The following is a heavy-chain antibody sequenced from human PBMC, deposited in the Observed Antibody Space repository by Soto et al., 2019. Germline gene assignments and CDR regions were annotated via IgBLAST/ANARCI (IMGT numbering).Heavy chain of an antibody. Sequence: SETLSLTCAVYGGSFSGYYWSWIRQPPGKGLEWIGEINHSGSTNYNPSLKSRVTISVDTSKNQFSLKLSSVTAADTAVYYCAREISKSCCIFKSCYYYGMDVWGQGTTVTVSS. V-gene: IGHV4-34*01. D-gene: IGHD2-2*01. CDR3: AREISKSCCIFKSCYYYGMDV. CDR1: GGSFSGYY. J-gene: IGHJ6*02. CDR2: INHSGST.